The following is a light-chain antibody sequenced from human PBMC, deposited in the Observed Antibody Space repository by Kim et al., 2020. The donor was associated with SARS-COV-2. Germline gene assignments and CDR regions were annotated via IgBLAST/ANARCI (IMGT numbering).Light chain of an antibody. CDR1: QSISSW. J-gene: IGKJ1*01. V-gene: IGKV1-5*03. Sequence: DIQMTQSPSTLSASVGDRVTITCRASQSISSWLAWYQQKPGKAPKLLIYKASSLESGVPLRFSGSGSGTEFTLTISSLQPDDFATYYCQQYNSYSFGQGTKVDIK. CDR3: QQYNSYS. CDR2: KAS.